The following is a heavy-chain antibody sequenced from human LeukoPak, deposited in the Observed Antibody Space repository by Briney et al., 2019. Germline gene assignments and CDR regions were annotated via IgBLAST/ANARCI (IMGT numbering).Heavy chain of an antibody. Sequence: GASVKVSCKASGYTFTGYYMHWVRQAPGQGLEWMGWINPNSGGTNYAQKFQGRVTMTRDTSISTAYMELSRLRSDDTAVYYCARVSRFLEWSPQTNWFDPWGQGTLVTVSS. CDR2: INPNSGGT. V-gene: IGHV1-2*02. CDR1: GYTFTGYY. CDR3: ARVSRFLEWSPQTNWFDP. J-gene: IGHJ5*02. D-gene: IGHD3-3*01.